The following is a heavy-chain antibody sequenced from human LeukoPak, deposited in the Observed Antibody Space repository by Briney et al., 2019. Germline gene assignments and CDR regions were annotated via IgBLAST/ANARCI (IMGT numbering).Heavy chain of an antibody. CDR1: GFTFSSYW. V-gene: IGHV3-7*03. CDR2: IRQDGSQK. Sequence: GGSLRLSCAASGFTFSSYWMSWVRQAPGKGLEWVATIRQDGSQKYYVDSVKGRFTISRDNAKNSLYLQMNSLRAEDTAVYYCAKDTSHYYDSSGYYYYFDYWGQGTLVTVSS. CDR3: AKDTSHYYDSSGYYYYFDY. J-gene: IGHJ4*02. D-gene: IGHD3-22*01.